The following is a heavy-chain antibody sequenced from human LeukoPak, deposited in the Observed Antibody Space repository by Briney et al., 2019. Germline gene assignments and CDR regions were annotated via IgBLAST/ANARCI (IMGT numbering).Heavy chain of an antibody. CDR2: AHYTGST. CDR1: GGSISDGY. V-gene: IGHV4-59*01. J-gene: IGHJ4*02. D-gene: IGHD1-26*01. CDR3: ARYDRNSGTYYLDY. Sequence: SETLSLTCTVSGGSISDGYWTWIRQPPGKGLELIGFAHYTGSTNYNPSLKSRVTISIDASKNQFSLMLSSVSAADTAVYYCARYDRNSGTYYLDYWGQGILVTVSS.